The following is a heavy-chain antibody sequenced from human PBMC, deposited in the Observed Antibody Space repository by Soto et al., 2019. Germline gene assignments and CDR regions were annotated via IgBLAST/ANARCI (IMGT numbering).Heavy chain of an antibody. D-gene: IGHD6-25*01. Sequence: EVQLVESGGGLVQPGRSLRLSCAASGFTFDDYAMHWVRQPPGKGLDWVSRISWNSGTIDYADSVKGRFTISRDNAKNALYLPMNGLRPDNTAFYYCATAGQRLVSSSYYYLDFWGKGTTVTVSS. CDR2: ISWNSGTI. J-gene: IGHJ6*03. V-gene: IGHV3-9*01. CDR3: ATAGQRLVSSSYYYLDF. CDR1: GFTFDDYA.